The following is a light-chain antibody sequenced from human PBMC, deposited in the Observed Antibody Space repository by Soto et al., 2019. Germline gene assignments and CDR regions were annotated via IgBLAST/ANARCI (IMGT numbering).Light chain of an antibody. CDR1: QSISSY. CDR3: LQYSSHSWT. J-gene: IGKJ1*01. CDR2: AAS. V-gene: IGKV1-39*01. Sequence: DIQMTQSPSSLSASVGDRVTITCRASQSISSYLNWYQQKPGKAPKLLIYAASSLQSGVPSRFSGSGSGTDFTLTISSLQPDDVATYYCLQYSSHSWTFGQGTKVEIK.